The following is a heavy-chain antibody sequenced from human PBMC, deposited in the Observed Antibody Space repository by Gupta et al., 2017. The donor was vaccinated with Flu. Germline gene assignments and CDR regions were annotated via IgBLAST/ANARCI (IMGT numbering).Heavy chain of an antibody. D-gene: IGHD5-18*01. Sequence: EVQLVEYGGVVVQPGGSLGLSCPASGFTFDYYTIHWVRQAPGKGLEWVSLISWDGGSTYYADSVKCRFTISRDNSKNSLYLQMNSLRTEDTALYYCAKARGYSYGYFDYWGQGTLVTVSS. V-gene: IGHV3-43*01. CDR1: GFTFDYYT. J-gene: IGHJ4*02. CDR2: ISWDGGST. CDR3: AKARGYSYGYFDY.